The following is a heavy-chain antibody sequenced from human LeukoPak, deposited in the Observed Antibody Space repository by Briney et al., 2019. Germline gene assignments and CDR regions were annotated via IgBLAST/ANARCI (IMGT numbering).Heavy chain of an antibody. Sequence: GGSLRLSCAASGNYWMHWVRQAPGKGLVWVSHINSDGSWTSYADSVKGRFTISKDNAKNMVYLQMNSLRGEDTAVYYCARAGGGHFFYGMDVWGQGTTVTVSS. CDR1: GNYW. J-gene: IGHJ6*02. CDR2: INSDGSWT. D-gene: IGHD3-16*01. V-gene: IGHV3-74*01. CDR3: ARAGGGHFFYGMDV.